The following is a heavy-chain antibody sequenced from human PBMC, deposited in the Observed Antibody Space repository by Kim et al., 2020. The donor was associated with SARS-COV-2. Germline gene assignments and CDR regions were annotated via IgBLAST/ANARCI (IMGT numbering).Heavy chain of an antibody. CDR3: ARDRALVEMATIPDPMDAFDI. Sequence: GGSLRLSCAASGFTFSSYAMHWVRQAPGKGLEWVAVISYDGSNKYYADSVKGRFTISRDNSKNTLYLQMNSLRAEDTAVYYCARDRALVEMATIPDPMDAFDIWGQGTMVTVSS. J-gene: IGHJ3*02. CDR2: ISYDGSNK. V-gene: IGHV3-30-3*01. D-gene: IGHD5-12*01. CDR1: GFTFSSYA.